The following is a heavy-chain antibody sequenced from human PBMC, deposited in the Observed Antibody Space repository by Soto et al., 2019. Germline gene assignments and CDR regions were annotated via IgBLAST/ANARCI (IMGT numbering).Heavy chain of an antibody. D-gene: IGHD3-22*01. J-gene: IGHJ4*02. CDR3: ARGPRGLI. V-gene: IGHV4-34*01. Sequence: QVQLQQWGAGLLKPSETLSLTCAVYGGSFSGYYWSWIRQPPGKGLEWIGEINHSGSTNYNPSLKSRVTISVDAAKNLFSLTLSSVTAADTAVYYCARGPRGLIWGQGTLVTVSS. CDR1: GGSFSGYY. CDR2: INHSGST.